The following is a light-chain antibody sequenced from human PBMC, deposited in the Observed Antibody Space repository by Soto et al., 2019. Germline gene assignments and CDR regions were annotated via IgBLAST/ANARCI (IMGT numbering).Light chain of an antibody. J-gene: IGLJ2*01. CDR3: SANTMSSTVV. V-gene: IGLV2-14*03. Sequence: QSALTQPASVSGSPGQWITISCTGSSTDVGACNYVSWYQHHPGTAPKLLIYDVSNRPSGVSNRFSGSKSANTAALTISGLQAEDETDYYCSANTMSSTVVFGGGNKVTVL. CDR2: DVS. CDR1: STDVGACNY.